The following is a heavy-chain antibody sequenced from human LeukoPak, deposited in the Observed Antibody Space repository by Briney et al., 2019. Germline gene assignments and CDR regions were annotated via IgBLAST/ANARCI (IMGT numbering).Heavy chain of an antibody. V-gene: IGHV1-69*04. D-gene: IGHD3-22*01. Sequence: SVKVSCKASGGTFSSYAISWVRPAPGQGLGWMGRIIPILGIANYAQKFQGRATITADKSTSTAYMELSSLRSEDTAVYYCARGLDYYDSSGYYRLGYWGQGTLVTVSS. CDR1: GGTFSSYA. CDR3: ARGLDYYDSSGYYRLGY. CDR2: IIPILGIA. J-gene: IGHJ4*02.